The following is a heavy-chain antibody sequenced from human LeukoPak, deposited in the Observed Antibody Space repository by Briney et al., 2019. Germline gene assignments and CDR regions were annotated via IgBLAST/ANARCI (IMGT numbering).Heavy chain of an antibody. CDR2: ISSNGGST. J-gene: IGHJ3*02. Sequence: GGSLRLSCSASGFTFSGYAMHWVRQAPGKGLEYVSAISSNGGSTYYADSVKGRFTISRDNSKNTLYLQMSSLRAEDTAVYYCVKGDSSGYYYAAFDIWGQGTMVTV. CDR3: VKGDSSGYYYAAFDI. D-gene: IGHD3-22*01. V-gene: IGHV3-64D*09. CDR1: GFTFSGYA.